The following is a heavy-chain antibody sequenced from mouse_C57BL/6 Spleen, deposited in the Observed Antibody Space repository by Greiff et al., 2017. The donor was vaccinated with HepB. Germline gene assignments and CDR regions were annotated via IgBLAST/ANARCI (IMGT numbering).Heavy chain of an antibody. J-gene: IGHJ4*01. Sequence: VKLQQPGAELVMPGASVKLSCKASGYTFTSYWMHWVKQRPGQGLEWIGEIDPSDSYTNYNQKFKGKSTLTVDKSSSTAYMQLSSLTSEDSAVYYCARGGTTVVGAMDYWGQGTSVTVSS. D-gene: IGHD1-1*01. CDR3: ARGGTTVVGAMDY. CDR1: GYTFTSYW. CDR2: IDPSDSYT. V-gene: IGHV1-69*01.